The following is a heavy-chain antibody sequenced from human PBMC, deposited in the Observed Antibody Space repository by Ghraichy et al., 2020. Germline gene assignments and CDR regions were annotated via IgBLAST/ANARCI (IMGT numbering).Heavy chain of an antibody. CDR2: ISWDGGST. J-gene: IGHJ4*02. D-gene: IGHD1-7*01. V-gene: IGHV3-43D*03. CDR3: ATITGTTDY. Sequence: GGSLRLSCAASGFTFDDYAMHWVRQAPGKGLEWVSLISWDGGSTYYADSVKGRFTISRDNSKNSLYLQMNSLRAEDTALYYCATITGTTDYWGQGTLVTVSS. CDR1: GFTFDDYA.